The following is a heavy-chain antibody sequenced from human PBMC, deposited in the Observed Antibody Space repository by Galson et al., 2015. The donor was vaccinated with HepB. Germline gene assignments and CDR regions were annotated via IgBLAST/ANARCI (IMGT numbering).Heavy chain of an antibody. CDR3: ARDPRLYSGRLLGSAFDI. D-gene: IGHD1-26*01. J-gene: IGHJ3*02. CDR1: GFTFSRYW. V-gene: IGHV3-7*01. Sequence: SLRLSCAASGFTFSRYWMSWVRQAPGKGLEWVANIKQDGSEKYYVDSVKGRFTISRDNAKNSLYLQMNSLRAEDTAVYYCARDPRLYSGRLLGSAFDIWGQGTMVTVSS. CDR2: IKQDGSEK.